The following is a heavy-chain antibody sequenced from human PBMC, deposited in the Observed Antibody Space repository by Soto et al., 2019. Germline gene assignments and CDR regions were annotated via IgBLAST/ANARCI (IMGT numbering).Heavy chain of an antibody. Sequence: GGSLRLSCTTSGFTFSSYGMHWVRQAPGKGLEWVAVIWYDGSNKYYADSVKGQFTISRDNSKNTLYLQMNSLRAEDTAVYYCARDSVYSSGYASYYFDYWGQGTLVTVSS. CDR3: ARDSVYSSGYASYYFDY. CDR2: IWYDGSNK. J-gene: IGHJ4*02. V-gene: IGHV3-33*01. CDR1: GFTFSSYG. D-gene: IGHD6-19*01.